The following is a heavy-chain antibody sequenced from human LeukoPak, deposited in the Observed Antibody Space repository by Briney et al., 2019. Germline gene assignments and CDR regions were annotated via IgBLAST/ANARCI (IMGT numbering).Heavy chain of an antibody. Sequence: ASVKVSCKVSGYTLTELSKHWVRQAPGKGHGWMGGFYPEDGETIYAQKFQGRVTMTEDTSTDTAYMELSSLRSEDAAVYYCATTVGGYSYGYLLDYWGQGTLVTVSS. J-gene: IGHJ4*02. V-gene: IGHV1-24*01. D-gene: IGHD5-18*01. CDR1: GYTLTELS. CDR2: FYPEDGET. CDR3: ATTVGGYSYGYLLDY.